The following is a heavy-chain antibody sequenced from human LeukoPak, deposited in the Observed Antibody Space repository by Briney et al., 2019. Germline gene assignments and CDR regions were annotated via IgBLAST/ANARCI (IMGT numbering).Heavy chain of an antibody. D-gene: IGHD3-10*01. Sequence: ASVKVSCKASGYTFTSYAMNWVRQAPGQGLEWMGWINPNSGGTNYAQKFQGWVTMTRDTSISTAYMELSRLRSDDTAVYYCARSALGIFGSGSYWALDYFDYWGQGTLVTVSS. V-gene: IGHV1-2*04. CDR1: GYTFTSYA. CDR2: INPNSGGT. CDR3: ARSALGIFGSGSYWALDYFDY. J-gene: IGHJ4*02.